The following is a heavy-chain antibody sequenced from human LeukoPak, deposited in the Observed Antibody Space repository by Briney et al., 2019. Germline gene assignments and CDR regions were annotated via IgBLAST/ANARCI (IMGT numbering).Heavy chain of an antibody. CDR3: ASGGNVRYYYYYMDV. J-gene: IGHJ6*03. V-gene: IGHV4-39*01. D-gene: IGHD4-23*01. CDR1: GGSISSSSYY. CDR2: IYYSGST. Sequence: SETLSLTCTVSGGSISSSSYYWGWIRQPPGKGLEWLGSIYYSGSTYYNPSLKSRVTISVDTSKNQFSLKLSSVTAADTAVYYCASGGNVRYYYYYMDVWGKGTTVTVSS.